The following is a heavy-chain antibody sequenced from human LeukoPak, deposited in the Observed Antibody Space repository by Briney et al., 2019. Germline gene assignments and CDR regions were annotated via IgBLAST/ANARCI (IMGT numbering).Heavy chain of an antibody. J-gene: IGHJ5*02. Sequence: SQTLSLTCTVSGGPISSGGYYWSWIRQHPGKGLEWIGYIYYSGSTYYNPYLKSRVTISVDTSKNQFSLKLSSVTAADTAVYYCARDKGTPLRFLEGYNWFDPWGQRTLVTVSS. CDR3: ARDKGTPLRFLEGYNWFDP. CDR2: IYYSGST. D-gene: IGHD3-3*01. V-gene: IGHV4-31*03. CDR1: GGPISSGGYY.